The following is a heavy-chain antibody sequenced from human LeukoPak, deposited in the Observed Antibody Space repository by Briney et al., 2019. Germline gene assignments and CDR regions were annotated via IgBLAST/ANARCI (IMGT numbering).Heavy chain of an antibody. CDR3: ARDRITMVRGVHNWFDP. D-gene: IGHD3-10*01. V-gene: IGHV3-74*01. Sequence: GGSLRLSCAASGFTFSSYWMHWVRQAPGKGLVWVSRINSDGSSTSYADSVKGRFTISRDNAKNTLYLQMNSLRAEDTAVYYCARDRITMVRGVHNWFDPWGQGTLVTVSS. CDR2: INSDGSST. J-gene: IGHJ5*02. CDR1: GFTFSSYW.